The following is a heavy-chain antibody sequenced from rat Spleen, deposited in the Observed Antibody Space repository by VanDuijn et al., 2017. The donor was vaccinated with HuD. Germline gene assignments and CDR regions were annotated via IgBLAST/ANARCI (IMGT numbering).Heavy chain of an antibody. V-gene: IGHV5-29*01. CDR3: ARRYDFDY. CDR2: IKHDGTGT. D-gene: IGHD1-11*01. Sequence: EVQLVESDGGLVQPGRSLKLSCAASGFTFSDYYMAWVRQAPAKGLEWVATIKHDGTGTYYRDSVKGRFTISRDNAKSTLFLQMDSLRSEDTATYYCARRYDFDYWGQGVMVTVSS. CDR1: GFTFSDYY. J-gene: IGHJ2*01.